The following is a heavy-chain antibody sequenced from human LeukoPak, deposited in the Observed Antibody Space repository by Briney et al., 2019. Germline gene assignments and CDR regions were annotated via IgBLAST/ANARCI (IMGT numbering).Heavy chain of an antibody. J-gene: IGHJ3*02. V-gene: IGHV3-66*01. CDR1: GFTVSSNY. CDR3: ARVYPFFGVVIIGAFDI. D-gene: IGHD3-3*01. Sequence: PGGSLRLSCAASGFTVSSNYMSWVRQAPGKGLEWVSVIYSGGSTYYADSVKGRVTISRDKSKNTLYLQMKCLSAEDTAVYYCARVYPFFGVVIIGAFDIWGQGTMVTVSS. CDR2: IYSGGST.